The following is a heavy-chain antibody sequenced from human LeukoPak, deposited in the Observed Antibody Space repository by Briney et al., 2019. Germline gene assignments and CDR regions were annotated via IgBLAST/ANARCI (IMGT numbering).Heavy chain of an antibody. CDR1: GFTFSSYA. V-gene: IGHV4-59*08. J-gene: IGHJ4*02. D-gene: IGHD4-11*01. Sequence: PGGSLRLSCAASGFTFSSYAMSWVRQPPGKGLEWIGYIYYSGSTNYNPSLKSRVTISVDTSKNQFSLKLNSVTAADTAVYYCARQGPLTTAVTTRTNPFDYWGQGTLVTVSS. CDR2: IYYSGST. CDR3: ARQGPLTTAVTTRTNPFDY.